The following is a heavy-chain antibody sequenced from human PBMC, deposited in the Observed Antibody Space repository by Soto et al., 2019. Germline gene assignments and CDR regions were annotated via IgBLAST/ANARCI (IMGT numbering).Heavy chain of an antibody. CDR2: INSDGSST. Sequence: PGGSLRLSCVASGFSFSNSCMHWVRQVPGKGLVCVSHINSDGSSTGYADSVKGRFTISRDNANNTLYVQMNSLRAEDTSVYYCARGGETGARPIDFWGQGTQVTVSS. D-gene: IGHD6-6*01. J-gene: IGHJ4*02. V-gene: IGHV3-74*01. CDR1: GFSFSNSC. CDR3: ARGGETGARPIDF.